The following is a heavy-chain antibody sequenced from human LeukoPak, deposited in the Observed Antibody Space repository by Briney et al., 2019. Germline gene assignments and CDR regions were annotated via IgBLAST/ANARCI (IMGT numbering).Heavy chain of an antibody. CDR3: AKDLNTRAAVAPDY. CDR1: GFTVSSNY. CDR2: ISWDGGST. V-gene: IGHV3-43D*03. D-gene: IGHD6-19*01. Sequence: GGSLRLSCAASGFTVSSNYMSWVRQAPGKGLEWVSLISWDGGSTYYADSVKGRFTISRDNSKNSLYLQMNSLRAEDTALYYCAKDLNTRAAVAPDYWGQGTLVTVSS. J-gene: IGHJ4*02.